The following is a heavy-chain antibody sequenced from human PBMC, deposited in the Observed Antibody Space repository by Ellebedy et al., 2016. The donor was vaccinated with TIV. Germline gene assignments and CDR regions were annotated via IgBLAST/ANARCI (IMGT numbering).Heavy chain of an antibody. CDR2: VSSSGIYI. D-gene: IGHD3-10*01. CDR3: ARPGGFGKLPLDF. Sequence: GESLKISCAASGFTFSGYSMNWVRQAPGKGLEWVSTVSSSGIYIFYADSVKGRFTISRDNAKNSLYLQMDSLRAEDAAIYYCARPGGFGKLPLDFWGQGILVTVSS. J-gene: IGHJ4*02. V-gene: IGHV3-21*01. CDR1: GFTFSGYS.